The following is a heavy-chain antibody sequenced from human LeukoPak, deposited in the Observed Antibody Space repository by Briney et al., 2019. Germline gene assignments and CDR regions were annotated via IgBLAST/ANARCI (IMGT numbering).Heavy chain of an antibody. J-gene: IGHJ5*02. CDR1: GFTFSSYS. D-gene: IGHD3-10*01. V-gene: IGHV3-21*01. CDR3: ARGARDYYGSGSYYNSGWFDP. Sequence: PGGSLRLSCAASGFTFSSYSMNWVRQAPGKGLEWVSSISSSSSYIYYADSVKGRFTISRDNAKNSLYLQMNSLRAEDTAVYYCARGARDYYGSGSYYNSGWFDPWGQGTLVTVSS. CDR2: ISSSSSYI.